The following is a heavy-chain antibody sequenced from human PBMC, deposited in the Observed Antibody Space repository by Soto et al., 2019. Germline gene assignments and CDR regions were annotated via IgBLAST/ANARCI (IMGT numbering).Heavy chain of an antibody. J-gene: IGHJ3*02. V-gene: IGHV3-66*01. Sequence: GGSLRLSCAASGFTVSSNYMSWVRQAPGKGLEWVSVIYSGGSTYYADSVKGRFTISRDNSKNTLYLQMNSLRAEDTAVYYCASARYCSGGSCYVRRAFDIRGQGSMVTVSS. CDR2: IYSGGST. CDR3: ASARYCSGGSCYVRRAFDI. CDR1: GFTVSSNY. D-gene: IGHD2-15*01.